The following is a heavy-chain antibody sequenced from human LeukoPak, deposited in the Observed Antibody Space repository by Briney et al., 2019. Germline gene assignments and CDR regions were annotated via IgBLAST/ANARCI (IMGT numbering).Heavy chain of an antibody. D-gene: IGHD4-17*01. Sequence: GGSLRLSCAASGFTFSSYGMSWVRQAPGKGLEWVSSISGSSSCIYYADSVKGRFTISRDNAKNILYLQMNSLRAEDTAVYYCAKDVTGGDHGDYTFQHWGQGTLVTVSS. J-gene: IGHJ1*01. CDR3: AKDVTGGDHGDYTFQH. CDR1: GFTFSSYG. V-gene: IGHV3-21*06. CDR2: ISGSSSCI.